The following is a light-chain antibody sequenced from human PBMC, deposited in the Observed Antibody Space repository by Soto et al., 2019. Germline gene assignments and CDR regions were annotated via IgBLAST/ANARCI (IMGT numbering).Light chain of an antibody. Sequence: QPVLTQSPSASASLGASVKLTCTLSSGHSNYAIAWHQQHPEKGPRYLMKLDSDGSHSKGDGIPDRFSGSSSGAERYLTISRLQSEDEADYYCQTWGTGPWVFGGGTQLTVL. V-gene: IGLV4-69*01. CDR1: SGHSNYA. J-gene: IGLJ3*02. CDR2: LDSDGSH. CDR3: QTWGTGPWV.